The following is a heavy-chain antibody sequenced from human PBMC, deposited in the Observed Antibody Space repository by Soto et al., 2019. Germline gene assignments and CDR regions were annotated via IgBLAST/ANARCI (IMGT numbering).Heavy chain of an antibody. Sequence: PGGCLSLSCAASGLTFSDYYMSWIRQAPGKGLEWVSYISSSSSYTNYADYVKGRFTISRDNAKNSLYLQMNSLRAEDTAVYYCARDSTGTTPAYWGQGTLVTVSS. V-gene: IGHV3-11*06. CDR2: ISSSSSYT. CDR3: ARDSTGTTPAY. J-gene: IGHJ4*02. D-gene: IGHD1-7*01. CDR1: GLTFSDYY.